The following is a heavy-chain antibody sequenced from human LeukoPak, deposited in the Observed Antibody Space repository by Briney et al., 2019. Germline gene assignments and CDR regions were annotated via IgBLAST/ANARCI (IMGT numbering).Heavy chain of an antibody. D-gene: IGHD1-14*01. Sequence: GGSLRLSCAASGFTLTRNHRNWVRQVPGKGLEWVSIIYGSDATYYADSVKGRFTVSRDKAKNTLYLQMNSLRADDTAVYYCARETPGSRVFDSWGQGTLVTVSS. V-gene: IGHV3-66*01. CDR2: IYGSDAT. CDR3: ARETPGSRVFDS. J-gene: IGHJ4*02. CDR1: GFTLTRNH.